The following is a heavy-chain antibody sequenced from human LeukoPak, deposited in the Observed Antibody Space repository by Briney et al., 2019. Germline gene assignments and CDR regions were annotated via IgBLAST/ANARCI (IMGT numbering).Heavy chain of an antibody. J-gene: IGHJ5*02. CDR3: ARLDGDYDLGHWFDP. V-gene: IGHV5-51*01. CDR2: IYPGGSDT. D-gene: IGHD4-17*01. Sequence: GESLKISCKGSGYSFTSYWIGWVRQMPGKGLEWMGIIYPGGSDTRYSPSFQGQVTISADKSISTAYLQWSSLKASDTAMYYCARLDGDYDLGHWFDPWGQGILVTISS. CDR1: GYSFTSYW.